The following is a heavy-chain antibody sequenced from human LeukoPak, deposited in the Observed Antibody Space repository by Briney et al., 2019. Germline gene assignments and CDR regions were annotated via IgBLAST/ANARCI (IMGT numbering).Heavy chain of an antibody. CDR2: IRYDGSDK. CDR3: ASTWGHYYDSSGYYALSFDY. Sequence: GGSLRLSCAASGFSFSSYGMHWVRQAPGKGLEWVAFIRYDGSDKYYADSVKGRFTISRDNSKKTLYMQMNSLRAEDTAVYYCASTWGHYYDSSGYYALSFDYWGQGTLVTVSS. V-gene: IGHV3-30*02. D-gene: IGHD3-22*01. CDR1: GFSFSSYG. J-gene: IGHJ4*02.